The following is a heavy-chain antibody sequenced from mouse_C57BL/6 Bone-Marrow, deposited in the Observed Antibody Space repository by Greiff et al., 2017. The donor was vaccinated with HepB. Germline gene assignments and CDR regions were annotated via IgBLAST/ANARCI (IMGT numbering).Heavy chain of an antibody. J-gene: IGHJ4*01. D-gene: IGHD1-1*01. CDR3: ARYIAYGSSQYYYAMDY. CDR1: GFTFTDYY. Sequence: EVQLVESGGGLVQPGGSLSLSCAASGFTFTDYYMSWVRQPPGKALEWLGFIRNKANGYTTEYSASVKGRFTISRDNSQSILYLQMNALRAEDSATYYCARYIAYGSSQYYYAMDYWGQGTSVTVSS. V-gene: IGHV7-3*01. CDR2: IRNKANGYTT.